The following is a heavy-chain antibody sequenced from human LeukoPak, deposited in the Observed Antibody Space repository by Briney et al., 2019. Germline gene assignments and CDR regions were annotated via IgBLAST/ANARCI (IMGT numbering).Heavy chain of an antibody. CDR3: ARDSAKDSSGYYRFDY. Sequence: ASVKVSCKVSGYTFTSYYIYWVRQAPGQGLEWLGIINPSGGSTSYAQKFQGRVTMTRDTSTSTVYMGLGSLRSEDTAVYYCARDSAKDSSGYYRFDYWGQGTLVTVSS. J-gene: IGHJ4*02. CDR1: GYTFTSYY. V-gene: IGHV1-46*01. D-gene: IGHD3-22*01. CDR2: INPSGGST.